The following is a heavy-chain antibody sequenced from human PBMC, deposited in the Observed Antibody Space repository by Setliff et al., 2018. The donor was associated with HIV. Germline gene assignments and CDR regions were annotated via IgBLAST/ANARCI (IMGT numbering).Heavy chain of an antibody. CDR3: ARDLAY. CDR1: GFTFRSYA. J-gene: IGHJ4*02. V-gene: IGHV3-7*03. CDR2: IKEDGSEK. Sequence: PGGSLRLSCAASGFTFRSYAMSWVRQAPGKGLEWVANIKEDGSEKYYVDSVKGRFTISRDNAQNSLYLQMSSLKVEDTAVYYCARDLAYWGQGTLVTVSS.